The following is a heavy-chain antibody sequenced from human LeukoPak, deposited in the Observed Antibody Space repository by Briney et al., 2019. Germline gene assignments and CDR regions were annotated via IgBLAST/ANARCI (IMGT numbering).Heavy chain of an antibody. CDR3: ARVGGDYVRWFDP. J-gene: IGHJ5*02. V-gene: IGHV4-61*01. D-gene: IGHD4-17*01. Sequence: PSETLSLTCTVSGGSVSSGSYYWSWIRQPPGKGLEWIGYIYYSGSTNYNPSLKSRVTISVDTSKNQFSLKLSSVTAADTAVYYCARVGGDYVRWFDPWGQGTLVTVSS. CDR1: GGSVSSGSYY. CDR2: IYYSGST.